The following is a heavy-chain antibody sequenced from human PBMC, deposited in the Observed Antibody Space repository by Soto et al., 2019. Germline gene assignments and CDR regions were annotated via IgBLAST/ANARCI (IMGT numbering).Heavy chain of an antibody. CDR1: GGSISTGGYY. J-gene: IGHJ6*02. Sequence: PSETLSLTCTVSGGSISTGGYYWSWIRQHPGKGLEWIGYIYYSWSTYYNPSLKSRVTISVDTSKNQISLKLSSVTAADTDVYYCARHRLKLYDIFTGYTIPRTNYYGMDVWGQGTTVTVS. CDR2: IYYSWST. V-gene: IGHV4-31*03. D-gene: IGHD3-9*01. CDR3: ARHRLKLYDIFTGYTIPRTNYYGMDV.